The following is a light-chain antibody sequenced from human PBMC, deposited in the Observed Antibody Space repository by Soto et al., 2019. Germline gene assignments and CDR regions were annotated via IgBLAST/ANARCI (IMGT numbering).Light chain of an antibody. J-gene: IGKJ3*01. Sequence: EIVMTQSPYTLSVSPGERATISCRASQSVRSNLAWYKQKPGQAPRLLIYEASTRATGIPARFSGSGSGTEFTLTISSLQSEDFAVHHYQQYNNWPPFTFGPVTKVDIK. CDR1: QSVRSN. CDR3: QQYNNWPPFT. CDR2: EAS. V-gene: IGKV3-15*01.